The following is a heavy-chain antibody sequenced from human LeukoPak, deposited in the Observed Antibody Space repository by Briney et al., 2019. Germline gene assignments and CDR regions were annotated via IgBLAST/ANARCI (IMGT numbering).Heavy chain of an antibody. J-gene: IGHJ6*03. CDR1: GGSFSGYY. V-gene: IGHV4-34*01. Sequence: SETLSLTCAVYGGSFSGYYWSWIRQPPGKGLEWIGEINHSGSANYNPSLKSRVTISVDTSKNQFSLKLSSVTAADTAVYYCAKAYYYMDVWGKGTTVTVSS. CDR2: INHSGSA. CDR3: AKAYYYMDV.